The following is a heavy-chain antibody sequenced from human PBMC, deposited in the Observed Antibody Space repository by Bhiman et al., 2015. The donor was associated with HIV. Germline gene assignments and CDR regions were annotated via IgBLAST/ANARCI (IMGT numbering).Heavy chain of an antibody. Sequence: EVQLAESGGGLVKPGGSLRLSCAASGFTFSNAWMSWVRQAPGKGLEWVGRIKSKTGGGTTDYAAPVKGRFTISRDDSQNTLYLQMNSLKTEDTAVYYCATSPAILYYFDSWGQGSLVTVSS. CDR2: IKSKTGGGTT. CDR1: GFTFSNAW. D-gene: IGHD2-2*01. V-gene: IGHV3-15*01. J-gene: IGHJ4*02. CDR3: ATSPAILYYFDS.